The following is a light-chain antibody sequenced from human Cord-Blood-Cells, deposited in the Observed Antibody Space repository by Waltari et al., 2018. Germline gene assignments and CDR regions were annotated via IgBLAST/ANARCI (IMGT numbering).Light chain of an antibody. Sequence: QSALTQPASVSGSPGQSITISCTGTSSDVGGYNSVSWYQQHPGKAPKLMIYEVSNRPSGVSTRFSGSKSGNTASRTISGLQAEDEADYYCSSYTSSSTYVFGTGTKVTVL. CDR1: SSDVGGYNS. J-gene: IGLJ1*01. CDR2: EVS. CDR3: SSYTSSSTYV. V-gene: IGLV2-14*01.